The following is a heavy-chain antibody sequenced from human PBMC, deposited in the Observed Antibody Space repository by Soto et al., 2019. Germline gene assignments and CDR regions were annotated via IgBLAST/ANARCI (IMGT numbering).Heavy chain of an antibody. Sequence: EVQVLESGGGLVQPGGSLRLSCAASGFTFSGFAMSWVRQARGKGLECVSTLSGSGASTYYADSVKGRFTISRDNSKNTLYLQMNSLRGEDTAVYYCAKVTSGYFDYWGQGTLVTVSS. V-gene: IGHV3-23*01. CDR1: GFTFSGFA. J-gene: IGHJ4*02. CDR3: AKVTSGYFDY. D-gene: IGHD3-3*01. CDR2: LSGSGAST.